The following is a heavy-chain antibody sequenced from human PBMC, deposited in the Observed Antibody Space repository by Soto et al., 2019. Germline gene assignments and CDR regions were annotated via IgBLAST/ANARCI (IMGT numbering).Heavy chain of an antibody. J-gene: IGHJ6*02. CDR3: AREPGSYYRGADYYYYGMDV. CDR2: INPSGGST. V-gene: IGHV1-46*01. D-gene: IGHD1-26*01. Sequence: ASVKVSCKASGYTFTSYYMHWVRQAPGQGLEWMGIINPSGGSTSYAQEFQGRVTMTRDTSTSTVYMELSSLRSEDTAVYYCAREPGSYYRGADYYYYGMDVWGQGTTVTAP. CDR1: GYTFTSYY.